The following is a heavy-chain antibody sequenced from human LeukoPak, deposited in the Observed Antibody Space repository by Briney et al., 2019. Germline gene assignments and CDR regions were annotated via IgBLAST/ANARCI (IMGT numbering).Heavy chain of an antibody. J-gene: IGHJ4*02. V-gene: IGHV1-2*02. CDR2: INPNSGGT. D-gene: IGHD3-22*01. Sequence: ASVKVSCKASGYTFTGYYMHWVRQAPGQGLEWMGWINPNSGGTNYAQKFQGRVTMTRDTSISTAYMELSRLRSDDTAVYYCARVKWLTNGNFDYWGQGTLVTVSS. CDR3: ARVKWLTNGNFDY. CDR1: GYTFTGYY.